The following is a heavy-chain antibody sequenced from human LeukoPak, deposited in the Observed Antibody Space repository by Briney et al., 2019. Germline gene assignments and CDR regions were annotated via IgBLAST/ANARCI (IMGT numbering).Heavy chain of an antibody. CDR1: GFNLSNSA. J-gene: IGHJ6*02. CDR2: MSYVGSNK. V-gene: IGHV3-30-3*01. CDR3: AREGFSSGWWSSYCMDV. D-gene: IGHD6-19*01. Sequence: GDSLRLSCAASGFNLSNSAIHWVRPAPPKGLAWVAVMSYVGSNKYYADSVKGLFTISRDNSKNTLYLQMNSLRAEDTAVYYCAREGFSSGWWSSYCMDVWGQGTTVTVSS.